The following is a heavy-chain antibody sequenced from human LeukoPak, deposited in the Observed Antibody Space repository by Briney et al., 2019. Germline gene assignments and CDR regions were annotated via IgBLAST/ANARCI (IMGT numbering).Heavy chain of an antibody. CDR3: AKSHYYYDSSGYHRPPLYYYYGMDV. V-gene: IGHV3-30*18. D-gene: IGHD3-22*01. Sequence: GGSLRLSCAASGFTFSSYGMLWVRQAPGTALEWVAVISYDGSNKYYADSVKGRFTISRDNSKNKLYLQMNSLRAEDTAVYYCAKSHYYYDSSGYHRPPLYYYYGMDVWGQGTTVTVSS. CDR2: ISYDGSNK. J-gene: IGHJ6*02. CDR1: GFTFSSYG.